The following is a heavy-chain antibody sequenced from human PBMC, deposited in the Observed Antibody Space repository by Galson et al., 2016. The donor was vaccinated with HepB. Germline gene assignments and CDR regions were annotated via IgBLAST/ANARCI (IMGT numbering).Heavy chain of an antibody. CDR3: ASDRVFYGMDV. Sequence: LSLSCAASGFTFSSYWMHWVRQAPGKGLVWVSRIKSDGRETTYADSVKGRFTIPRDNAENTLYLQMNSLSADDTAVYYCASDRVFYGMDVWGQGTTVTVSS. J-gene: IGHJ6*02. CDR1: GFTFSSYW. D-gene: IGHD2-8*01. CDR2: IKSDGRET. V-gene: IGHV3-74*01.